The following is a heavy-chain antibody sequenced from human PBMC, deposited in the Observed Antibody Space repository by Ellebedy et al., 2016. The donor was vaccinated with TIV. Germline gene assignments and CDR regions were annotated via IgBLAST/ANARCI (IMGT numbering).Heavy chain of an antibody. D-gene: IGHD3-10*01. J-gene: IGHJ3*02. CDR2: IIPSSSYI. Sequence: GESLKISCAASGFTFSNYNMNWVRQAPGKGLEWVSSIIPSSSYILYADSVKGRFTISRDNAKNSLYLQMNSLRAEDTAVYYCAREGERGYYGSGTNDALDIWGQGTMVTVSS. CDR1: GFTFSNYN. CDR3: AREGERGYYGSGTNDALDI. V-gene: IGHV3-21*01.